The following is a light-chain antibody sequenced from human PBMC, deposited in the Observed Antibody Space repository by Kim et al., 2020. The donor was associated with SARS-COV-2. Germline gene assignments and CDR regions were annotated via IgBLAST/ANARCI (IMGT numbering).Light chain of an antibody. V-gene: IGKV1-39*01. CDR1: QGISNY. J-gene: IGKJ1*01. Sequence: ASVGDRVTITCRASQGISNYLNWYQQKPGRAPDLLIYGISTLQSGVPSRFSGSGSGTDFTLTISSLQPEDFATYYCQQGYNTPRTFGQGTKVDIK. CDR3: QQGYNTPRT. CDR2: GIS.